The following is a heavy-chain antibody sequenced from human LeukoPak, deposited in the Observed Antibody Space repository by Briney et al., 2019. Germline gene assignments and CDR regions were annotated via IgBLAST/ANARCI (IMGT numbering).Heavy chain of an antibody. D-gene: IGHD1-14*01. CDR2: VFYNGST. CDR1: GGSISDYF. V-gene: IGHV4-59*01. Sequence: PSETLSLACTVSGGSISDYFWSWIRQPPGKGLEWVGYVFYNGSTNYNPSLKSRVTISIDTSRIRFSLRLSSVTAADTARYYCARHNPRLRNSYDLWGQGTLVTVSS. J-gene: IGHJ4*02. CDR3: ARHNPRLRNSYDL.